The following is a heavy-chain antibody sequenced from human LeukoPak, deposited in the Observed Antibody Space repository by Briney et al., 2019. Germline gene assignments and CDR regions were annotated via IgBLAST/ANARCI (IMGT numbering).Heavy chain of an antibody. V-gene: IGHV1-2*02. Sequence: ASVKVSCKASGYTFTGYYMHWVRQAPGQGLEWMGWINPNSGGTNCAQKFQGRVTMTRDTSISTAYMELSRLRSDDTAVYYCARASVVAAPDLDYWGQGTLVTVSS. CDR1: GYTFTGYY. J-gene: IGHJ4*02. D-gene: IGHD2-15*01. CDR2: INPNSGGT. CDR3: ARASVVAAPDLDY.